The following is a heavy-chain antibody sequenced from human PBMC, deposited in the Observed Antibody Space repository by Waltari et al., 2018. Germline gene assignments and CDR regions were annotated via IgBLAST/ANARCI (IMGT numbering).Heavy chain of an antibody. D-gene: IGHD1-26*01. CDR1: GFSLSNARML. J-gene: IGHJ4*02. V-gene: IGHV2-26*01. Sequence: QFTLKESRPVLVKPTETLTLTCTVSGFSLSNARMLVRWIRQPPGKAMEWLAHIFSNDEKSHSTSLKSRLTISKDTSKSQVVLTMTNMDPVDTATYYCARTIVGATYGVFDYWGQGTLVTVSS. CDR3: ARTIVGATYGVFDY. CDR2: IFSNDEK.